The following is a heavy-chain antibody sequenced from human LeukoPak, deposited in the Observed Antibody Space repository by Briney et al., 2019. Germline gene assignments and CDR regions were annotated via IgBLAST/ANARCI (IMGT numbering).Heavy chain of an antibody. D-gene: IGHD6-13*01. CDR1: EFTFSNYS. J-gene: IGHJ4*02. CDR2: IYAGGNT. Sequence: GGSLRLSCVASEFTFSNYSMNWVRQVPGKGLEWVSVIYAGGNTYYADSVKERFTISRDNSRNTLYLQMNSLRGDDTAVYYCAREVYSSTWFDLWGQGTLVTVSS. CDR3: AREVYSSTWFDL. V-gene: IGHV3-66*01.